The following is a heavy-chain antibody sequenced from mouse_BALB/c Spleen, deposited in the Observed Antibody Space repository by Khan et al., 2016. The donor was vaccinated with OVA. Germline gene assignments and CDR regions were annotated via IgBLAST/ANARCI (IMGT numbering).Heavy chain of an antibody. Sequence: EVQLQESGPGLVKPSQSLSLTCTVTGYSITTNYAWDWLRQFPGNKLEWTGYISYSGSTSYNPSLKSRISITRDTSKNQFFLQLNSVTTEDTATDYCTRNNYYGYAVDYWGQGTSVTVSS. V-gene: IGHV3-2*02. D-gene: IGHD1-1*01. CDR2: ISYSGST. CDR1: GYSITTNYA. J-gene: IGHJ4*01. CDR3: TRNNYYGYAVDY.